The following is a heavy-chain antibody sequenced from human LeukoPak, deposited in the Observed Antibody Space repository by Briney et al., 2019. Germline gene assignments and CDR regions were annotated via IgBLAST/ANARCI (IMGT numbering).Heavy chain of an antibody. J-gene: IGHJ4*02. CDR3: AREKDDYGDYVDY. D-gene: IGHD4-17*01. V-gene: IGHV3-7*01. CDR2: IKQDGSEK. Sequence: GGSLRLSCAASGFTFSSYWMSWVRQAPGKGLEWVANIKQDGSEKYYVDSVKGRFTISRDNDKNSLFLQMTSLRAEDTAVYYCAREKDDYGDYVDYWGQGTLVTVSS. CDR1: GFTFSSYW.